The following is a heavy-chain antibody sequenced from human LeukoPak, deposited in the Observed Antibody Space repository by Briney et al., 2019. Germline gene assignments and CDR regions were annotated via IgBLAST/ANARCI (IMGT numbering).Heavy chain of an antibody. Sequence: GGSPRLSCAASGFTFSTYWLNWVRQGSGKGLVWVSRINTDGSDIRYAESVKGRFTISRDNAKNTLNLQLNSLRAEDTAVYYCARDLGQYYDTSDNWFDPWGQGTLVTVSS. J-gene: IGHJ5*02. CDR1: GFTFSTYW. V-gene: IGHV3-74*01. D-gene: IGHD3-22*01. CDR2: INTDGSDI. CDR3: ARDLGQYYDTSDNWFDP.